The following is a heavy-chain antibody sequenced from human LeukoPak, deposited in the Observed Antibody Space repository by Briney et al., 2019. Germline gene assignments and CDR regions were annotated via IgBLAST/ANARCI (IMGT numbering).Heavy chain of an antibody. CDR1: GFTFSSYS. Sequence: GGSLRLSCAASGFTFSSYSLNWVRQAPGKGLEWVSSISSSSSYIYYADSVKGRFTISRDNAKNSLYLQMNSLRAEDTAVYYCARGLEEDWFDPWGQGTLVTVSS. V-gene: IGHV3-21*01. D-gene: IGHD1-1*01. CDR2: ISSSSSYI. J-gene: IGHJ5*02. CDR3: ARGLEEDWFDP.